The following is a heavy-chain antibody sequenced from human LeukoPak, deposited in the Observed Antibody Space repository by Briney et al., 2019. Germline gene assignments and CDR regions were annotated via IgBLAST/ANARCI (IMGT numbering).Heavy chain of an antibody. J-gene: IGHJ4*02. CDR3: ARPGYSGYIIGYYFDY. Sequence: GGSLRLSCAAFGFTFSSYTMNWVRQAPGQGLEWVSSISSSCSYIYYADSLKGRFTISRDNAKNSLYLQMNSLRAEDTAVYYCARPGYSGYIIGYYFDYWGQGTLVTVSS. CDR1: GFTFSSYT. V-gene: IGHV3-21*06. CDR2: ISSSCSYI. D-gene: IGHD5-12*01.